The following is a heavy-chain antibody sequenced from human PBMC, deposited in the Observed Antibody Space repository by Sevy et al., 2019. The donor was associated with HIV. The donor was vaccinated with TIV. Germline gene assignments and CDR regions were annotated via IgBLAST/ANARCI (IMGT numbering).Heavy chain of an antibody. CDR1: RFPLRGHA. J-gene: IGHJ4*02. CDR2: FSGSGVRT. Sequence: GSLRLSCAASRFPLRGHALGWVRPAPGEGVEWVPAFSGSGVRTYYADSVKGRFTISRDNSKNTLYLQMNSLRAEDTAVYYCAKDVRYDSSGYFDYWGQGILVTVSS. D-gene: IGHD3-22*01. CDR3: AKDVRYDSSGYFDY. V-gene: IGHV3-23*01.